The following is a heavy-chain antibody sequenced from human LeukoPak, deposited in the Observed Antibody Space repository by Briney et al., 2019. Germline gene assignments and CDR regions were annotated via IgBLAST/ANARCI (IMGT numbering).Heavy chain of an antibody. D-gene: IGHD3-3*01. V-gene: IGHV1-69*05. Sequence: EASVKVSCKASGGTFSSYAISWVRQAPGRGLEWMGGIIPIFGTANYAQKFQGRVTITTDESTSTAYMELSSLRSEDTAVYYCARVPFLEWSLYDGNWFDPWGQGTLVTVSS. CDR2: IIPIFGTA. CDR3: ARVPFLEWSLYDGNWFDP. CDR1: GGTFSSYA. J-gene: IGHJ5*02.